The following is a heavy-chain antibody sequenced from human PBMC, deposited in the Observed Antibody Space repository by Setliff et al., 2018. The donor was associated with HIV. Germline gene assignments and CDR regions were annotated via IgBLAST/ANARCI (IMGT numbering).Heavy chain of an antibody. J-gene: IGHJ4*02. CDR3: ARMYSGYDWSPAGARTRYFDY. CDR2: IYHSGST. D-gene: IGHD5-12*01. V-gene: IGHV4-38-2*01. Sequence: LETLSLTCAVSGYSISSGYYWGWIRQPPGKGLEWIGSIYHSGSTYYNPSLKSRVTISVDTSKNQFSLKLSSVTAADTAVYYCARMYSGYDWSPAGARTRYFDYWGQGTLVTVSS. CDR1: GYSISSGYY.